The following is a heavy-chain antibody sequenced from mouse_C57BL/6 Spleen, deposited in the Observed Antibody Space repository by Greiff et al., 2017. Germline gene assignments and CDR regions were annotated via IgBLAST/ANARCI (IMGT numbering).Heavy chain of an antibody. CDR1: GYSITSGYY. Sequence: EVQLQESGPGLVKPSQSLSLTCSVTGYSITSGYYWNWIRQFPGNELEWMGYISYDGSNNYNPSLKNRISITRDTSKNQFFLKLNSVTTEDTATYYCARDPTGYAMDYWGQGTSVTVSS. D-gene: IGHD4-1*02. V-gene: IGHV3-6*01. J-gene: IGHJ4*01. CDR2: ISYDGSN. CDR3: ARDPTGYAMDY.